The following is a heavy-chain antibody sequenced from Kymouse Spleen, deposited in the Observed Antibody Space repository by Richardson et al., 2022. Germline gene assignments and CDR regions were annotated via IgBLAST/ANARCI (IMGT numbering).Heavy chain of an antibody. V-gene: IGHV4-34*01. CDR2: INHSGST. CDR1: GGSFSGYY. J-gene: IGHJ4*02. D-gene: IGHD1-7*01. Sequence: QVQLQQWGAGLLKPSETLSLTCAVYGGSFSGYYWSWIRQPPGKGLEWIGEINHSGSTNYNPSLKSRVTISVDTSKNQFSLKLSSVTAADTAVYYCARYNWNYERVFDYWGQGTLVTVSS. CDR3: ARYNWNYERVFDY.